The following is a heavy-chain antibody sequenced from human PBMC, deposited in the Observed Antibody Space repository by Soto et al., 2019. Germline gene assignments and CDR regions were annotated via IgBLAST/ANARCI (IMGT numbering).Heavy chain of an antibody. J-gene: IGHJ3*02. CDR3: ARDRVLRFLEWLPYHDAFDI. CDR1: GFTFSSYE. CDR2: ISSSGSTI. V-gene: IGHV3-48*03. D-gene: IGHD3-3*01. Sequence: GGSLRLSCAASGFTFSSYEMNWVRQAPGKGLEWVSYISSSGSTIYYADSVKGRFTIARDNAKNSLYLQMNSLRAEDTAVYYCARDRVLRFLEWLPYHDAFDIWGQGTMVTVSS.